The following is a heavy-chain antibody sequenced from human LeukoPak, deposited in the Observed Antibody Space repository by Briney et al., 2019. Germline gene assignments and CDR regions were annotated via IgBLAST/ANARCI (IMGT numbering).Heavy chain of an antibody. CDR2: ISYDGSNA. V-gene: IGHV3-30*03. CDR3: ARGIEEWLYLYY. J-gene: IGHJ4*02. CDR1: GFTFSSYG. Sequence: GRSLRLSCAASGFTFSSYGMHWVRQAPGKGLEWVAVISYDGSNAYYADSLKGRFTISRDNSKNTLYLQMNSLRAEDTAMYYCARGIEEWLYLYYWGQGALVTVAS. D-gene: IGHD3-3*01.